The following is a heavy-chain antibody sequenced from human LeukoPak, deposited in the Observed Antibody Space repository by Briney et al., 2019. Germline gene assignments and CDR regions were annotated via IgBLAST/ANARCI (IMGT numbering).Heavy chain of an antibody. D-gene: IGHD3-10*01. CDR1: GYTFTSYG. Sequence: ASVKVSCKASGYTFTSYGISWVRQAPGQGLEWMGWISAYNGNTNYAQKLQGRVTMTTDTSTSTAYMELRSLRSDDTAVYYCARHRSRMVRGGDWFDPWGQGTLVTVSS. CDR3: ARHRSRMVRGGDWFDP. J-gene: IGHJ5*02. V-gene: IGHV1-18*01. CDR2: ISAYNGNT.